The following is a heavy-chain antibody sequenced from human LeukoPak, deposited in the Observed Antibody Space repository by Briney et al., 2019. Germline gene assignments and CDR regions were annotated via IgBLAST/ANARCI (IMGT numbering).Heavy chain of an antibody. CDR2: VSGSGGST. V-gene: IGHV3-23*01. J-gene: IGHJ4*02. D-gene: IGHD4-23*01. CDR1: GFTFSSYA. CDR3: AKDLGSVVTPPSLDY. Sequence: GGSLRLSCAASGFTFSSYAMSWVRQAPGKGLEWVSAVSGSGGSTYYADSVKGRFTISRDNSKNTLFLQMNSLRAEDTAVYYCAKDLGSVVTPPSLDYWGQGTLVTVSS.